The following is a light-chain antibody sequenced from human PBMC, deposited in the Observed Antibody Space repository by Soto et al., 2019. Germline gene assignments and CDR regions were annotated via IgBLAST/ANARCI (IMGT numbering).Light chain of an antibody. CDR1: HSLVYSNGDTY. J-gene: IGKJ5*01. V-gene: IGKV2-30*01. CDR2: QVS. Sequence: DVGMTQSPLALPVTLGQPASISCRSSHSLVYSNGDTYLSWFQQRPGQSPRRLIDQVSNRDSGVPDRFSGSGSGSDFTLKISRVEAEDVGIYYCMQGTHWPITFGQGTRLEIK. CDR3: MQGTHWPIT.